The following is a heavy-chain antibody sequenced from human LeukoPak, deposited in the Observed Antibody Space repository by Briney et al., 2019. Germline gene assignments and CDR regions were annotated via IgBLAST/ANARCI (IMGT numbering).Heavy chain of an antibody. D-gene: IGHD3-10*02. CDR3: AELGITMIGGV. V-gene: IGHV3-23*01. J-gene: IGHJ6*04. CDR2: ISGSGGST. Sequence: QAGGSLRLSCAASGFTFSSYGMSWVRQAPGKGLEWVSAISGSGGSTYYTDSVKGGFTISRDNAKNSLYLQMNSLRAEDTAVYYCAELGITMIGGVWGKGTTVTISS. CDR1: GFTFSSYG.